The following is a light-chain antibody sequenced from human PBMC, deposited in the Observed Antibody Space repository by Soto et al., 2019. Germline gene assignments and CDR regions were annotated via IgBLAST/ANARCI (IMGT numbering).Light chain of an antibody. CDR1: QSVGNN. CDR2: ATS. CDR3: QQYGDWPLT. J-gene: IGKJ4*01. Sequence: EIVLTQSPATLSVSPGERATLSCRASQSVGNNFAWYQQKPGQAPRLLIFATSTRATGLPARFSGSGSGTAFTLTISSLQSEDFAVYYCQQYGDWPLTFGGGAKVEIE. V-gene: IGKV3-15*01.